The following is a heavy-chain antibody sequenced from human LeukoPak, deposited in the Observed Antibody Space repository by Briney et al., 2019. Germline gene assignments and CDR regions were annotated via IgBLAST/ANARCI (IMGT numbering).Heavy chain of an antibody. D-gene: IGHD2-21*02. CDR2: VNPKSGDT. CDR1: GYTFSGYY. CDR3: ARGPGSDSNFEF. V-gene: IGHV1-2*06. J-gene: IGHJ2*01. Sequence: ASVKVSCKASGYTFSGYYMHWVRQAPGQGLEWMGRVNPKSGDTKYAQKFQDRVSMTRDTSITTAYLELNSLKSDDTAIYYCARGPGSDSNFEFWGRGTLITVSS.